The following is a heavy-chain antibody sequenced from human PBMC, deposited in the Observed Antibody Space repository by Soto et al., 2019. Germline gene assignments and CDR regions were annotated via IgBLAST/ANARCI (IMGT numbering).Heavy chain of an antibody. CDR1: GGTFSSYA. J-gene: IGHJ4*02. CDR2: IIPIFGTA. D-gene: IGHD5-18*01. Sequence: SVKVACKASGGTFSSYAISWVRQAPGQGLEWMGGIIPIFGTANYAQKFQGRVTITADESTSTAYMELSSLRSEDTAVYYCARDHVDTAMVFDYWGQGTLVTVSS. V-gene: IGHV1-69*13. CDR3: ARDHVDTAMVFDY.